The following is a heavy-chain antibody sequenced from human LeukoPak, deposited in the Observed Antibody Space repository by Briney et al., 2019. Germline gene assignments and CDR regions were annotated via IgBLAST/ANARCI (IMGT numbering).Heavy chain of an antibody. V-gene: IGHV3-15*01. CDR2: IKAKAHGGTT. CDR1: GFTFINAW. CDR3: TTDGVGIEGATFDY. Sequence: PGGSLRLSCAASGFTFINAWMAWVRQAPGKGLEWVGRIKAKAHGGTTDYAAPVKGRFTISRDDSKNTLYLQMNSLKTGDTAVYYCTTDGVGIEGATFDYWGQGTLVTVSS. J-gene: IGHJ4*02. D-gene: IGHD1-26*01.